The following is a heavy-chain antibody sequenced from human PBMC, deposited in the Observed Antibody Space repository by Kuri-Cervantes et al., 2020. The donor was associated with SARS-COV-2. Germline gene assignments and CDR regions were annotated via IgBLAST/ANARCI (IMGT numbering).Heavy chain of an antibody. J-gene: IGHJ6*02. CDR2: ISGSGTGA. CDR3: AKDTTATTEYYYAMDV. D-gene: IGHD1-1*01. Sequence: GGSLRLSCAASGFSFSSYAMSWVRQAPGKGLEWVSVISGSGTGAYYADSVKGRFTISRDNSKDTLYLQMNSLRAEDTAVYFCAKDTTATTEYYYAMDVWGQGTTVTVSS. CDR1: GFSFSSYA. V-gene: IGHV3-23*01.